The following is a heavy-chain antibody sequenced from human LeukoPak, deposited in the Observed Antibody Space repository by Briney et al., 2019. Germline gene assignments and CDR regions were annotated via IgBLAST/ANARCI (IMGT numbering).Heavy chain of an antibody. J-gene: IGHJ4*02. CDR1: GGSISSYY. CDR3: VGGYDYVADY. D-gene: IGHD5-12*01. V-gene: IGHV4-4*07. Sequence: SETLSLTCTVSGGSISSYYWSWIRQPAGKGLEWIGRIYTSGSANYNPSLKSRVTMSVDTSKNQFSLKLSSVTAADTAVYYCVGGYDYVADYWGQGTLVTVSS. CDR2: IYTSGSA.